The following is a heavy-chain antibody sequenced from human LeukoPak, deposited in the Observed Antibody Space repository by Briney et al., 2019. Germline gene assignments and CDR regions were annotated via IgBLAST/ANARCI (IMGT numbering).Heavy chain of an antibody. J-gene: IGHJ4*02. CDR3: ARDEN. Sequence: GGSLRLSCAASGFTFTKYWMSWIRQAPGKGLEWVANINQDGNVKYYVDSARGRFTISRDSAKNSLYLQMNSLRAEDTAVYYCARDENWGQGTLVTVSS. CDR1: GFTFTKYW. CDR2: INQDGNVK. V-gene: IGHV3-7*03.